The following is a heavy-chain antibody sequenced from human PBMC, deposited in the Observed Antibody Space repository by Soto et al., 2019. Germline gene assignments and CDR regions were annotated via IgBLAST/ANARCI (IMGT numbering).Heavy chain of an antibody. CDR3: ARGPVVVITGWHWFDP. V-gene: IGHV4-4*07. D-gene: IGHD3-22*01. CDR1: GGSISSYY. CDR2: IYTSGST. Sequence: SETLSLTCTVSGGSISSYYWSWIRQPAWKGLEWIGRIYTSGSTNYNPSLKSRVIMSVDTSKNQFSLKLSSVTAADTAVYYCARGPVVVITGWHWFDPWGQGTLVTVPS. J-gene: IGHJ5*02.